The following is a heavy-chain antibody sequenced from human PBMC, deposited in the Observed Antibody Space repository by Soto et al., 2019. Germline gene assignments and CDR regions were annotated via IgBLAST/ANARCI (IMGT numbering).Heavy chain of an antibody. CDR1: GGTFSSYT. J-gene: IGHJ3*02. Sequence: QVQLVQSGAEVKKPGSSVTVSCKASGGTFSSYTISWVRQAPGQGLEWMGRIIPIIGIANYAQKFQGRVTITADKSTSTAYMELSSLRSEDTAVYYCEEARYSSGWINAFDIWGQGTMVTVSS. CDR2: IIPIIGIA. CDR3: EEARYSSGWINAFDI. V-gene: IGHV1-69*02. D-gene: IGHD6-19*01.